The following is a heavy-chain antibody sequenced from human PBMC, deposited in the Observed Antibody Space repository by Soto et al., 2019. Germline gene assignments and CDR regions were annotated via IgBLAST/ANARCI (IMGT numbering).Heavy chain of an antibody. CDR2: IYYSGST. CDR3: ARVQYPPDYYDSSGYQDPNFDY. D-gene: IGHD3-22*01. J-gene: IGHJ4*02. Sequence: SETLSLTCNVSGVSISTYYWSWIRQPPGKGLEWIGYIYYSGSTNYNPSLKSRVTISVDTSKNQFSLKLSSVTAADTAVYYCARVQYPPDYYDSSGYQDPNFDYWGQGTLVTVS. CDR1: GVSISTYY. V-gene: IGHV4-59*01.